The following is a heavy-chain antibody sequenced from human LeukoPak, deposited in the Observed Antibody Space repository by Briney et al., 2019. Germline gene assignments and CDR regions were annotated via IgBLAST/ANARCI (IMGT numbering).Heavy chain of an antibody. CDR3: AKPVCSFSSCQAYFDY. J-gene: IGHJ4*02. D-gene: IGHD2-2*01. V-gene: IGHV3-23*01. CDR1: GFTFSNNA. Sequence: PGGSLRLSCAASGFTFSNNAMSWVRQAPGKGLEWVSAISGDSTWYADSVKGRFTISRDISKNTLYLQMNSLRAENTAVYFFAKPVCSFSSCQAYFDYWGQGTPVTGSS. CDR2: ISGDST.